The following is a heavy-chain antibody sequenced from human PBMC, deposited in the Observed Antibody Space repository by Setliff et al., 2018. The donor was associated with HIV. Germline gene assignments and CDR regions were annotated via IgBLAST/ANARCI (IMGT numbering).Heavy chain of an antibody. CDR1: GYTFTDYY. D-gene: IGHD6-13*01. J-gene: IGHJ4*02. V-gene: IGHV1-2*02. CDR3: ARQSDPIAAAGADY. CDR2: INPNSSDT. Sequence: ASVKVSCKASGYTFTDYYIHWVRQAPGQGLEWMGWINPNSSDTNYAQKFQGRVTMTRDTSISTAYMDLSSLKAEDTAVYYCARQSDPIAAAGADYWGQGTLVTVSS.